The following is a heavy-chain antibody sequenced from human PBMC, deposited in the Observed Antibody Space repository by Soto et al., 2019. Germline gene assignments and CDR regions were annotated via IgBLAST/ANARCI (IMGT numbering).Heavy chain of an antibody. V-gene: IGHV3-66*01. CDR3: ATPGDSSGWSDY. J-gene: IGHJ4*02. Sequence: EVQLVESGGGLVQPGGSLRLSCAASGFTVSSNYMSWVRQAPGKGLEWVAVIYSGGSTYYADSVKGRFTISRDNSKNTLYLQMNSLRAEETAVYYCATPGDSSGWSDYWGQGTLVTVSS. D-gene: IGHD6-19*01. CDR2: IYSGGST. CDR1: GFTVSSNY.